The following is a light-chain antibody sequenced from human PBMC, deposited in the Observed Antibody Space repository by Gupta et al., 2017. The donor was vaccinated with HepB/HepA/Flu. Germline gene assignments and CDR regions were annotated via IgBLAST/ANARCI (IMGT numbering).Light chain of an antibody. CDR3: CSYAGSSTLV. CDR1: SSDVGSYNL. CDR2: EVS. Sequence: QSALTQPASLSGSPVRSITFPCPETSSDVGSYNLVPWYQQHPGKAPKLMIYEVSKRPSGVSNRFSGSKSGNTASLTISGLQAEDEADYYCCSYAGSSTLVFGGGTKLTVL. J-gene: IGLJ2*01. V-gene: IGLV2-23*02.